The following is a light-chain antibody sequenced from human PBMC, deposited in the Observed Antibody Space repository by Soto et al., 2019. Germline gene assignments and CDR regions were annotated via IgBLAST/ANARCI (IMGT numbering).Light chain of an antibody. J-gene: IGKJ5*01. CDR1: QSVSSSY. CDR3: QQYGSSPST. Sequence: EIVLTQYPVTLSLSPGERYTLSCRASQSVSSSYLAWYQQKPGQAPRLLIYGASSRATGIPDRFSGSGSGTDFTLTIIRLEPEDFAVYYCQQYGSSPSTFGPGTRLEIK. CDR2: GAS. V-gene: IGKV3-20*01.